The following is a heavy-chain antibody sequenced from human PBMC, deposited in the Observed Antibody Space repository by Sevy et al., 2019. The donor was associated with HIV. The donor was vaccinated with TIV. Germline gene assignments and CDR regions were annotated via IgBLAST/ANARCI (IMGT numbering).Heavy chain of an antibody. Sequence: GGSLRLSCAASGFPFSNFAMSWVRQAPGKGLEWVSTLIGGGSRTYYADSVTGRFIISRDNSRNTLYLQMNSLRAEDXXXYYCAKRRVQSGLSGGGANYGMDVCGRGTTVTVSS. CDR1: GFPFSNFA. D-gene: IGHD2-8*02. J-gene: IGHJ6*02. CDR2: LIGGGSRT. CDR3: AKRRVQSGLSGGGANYGMDV. V-gene: IGHV3-23*01.